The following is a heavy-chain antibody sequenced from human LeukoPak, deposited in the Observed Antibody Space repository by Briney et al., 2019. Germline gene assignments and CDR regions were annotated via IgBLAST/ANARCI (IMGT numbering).Heavy chain of an antibody. CDR3: TRTFLSGDGYKVGYFDY. Sequence: GGSLRLSCAASGLTVSSNYMSWARQAPGKGLEWVSLIYSSGSTYYADSVKGRFTISRDNSKNTLFLQMNSLTAEDTAMYYCTRTFLSGDGYKVGYFDYWGQGTLVTVSS. D-gene: IGHD5-24*01. V-gene: IGHV3-53*01. J-gene: IGHJ4*02. CDR1: GLTVSSNY. CDR2: IYSSGST.